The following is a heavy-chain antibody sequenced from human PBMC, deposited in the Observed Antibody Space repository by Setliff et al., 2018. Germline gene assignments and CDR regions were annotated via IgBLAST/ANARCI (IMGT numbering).Heavy chain of an antibody. CDR3: AREGVDIRSSTDYRYYMDV. CDR2: TIPMFGTT. V-gene: IGHV1-69*05. J-gene: IGHJ6*03. Sequence: SVKVSCKASGGTFSSYGITWVRQAPGQGLEWMGGTIPMFGTTNYAQKFQGRVTIITDEFTGTAYMELSSLRTEDTAVYYCAREGVDIRSSTDYRYYMDVWGKGTTVTVSS. D-gene: IGHD5-12*01. CDR1: GGTFSSYG.